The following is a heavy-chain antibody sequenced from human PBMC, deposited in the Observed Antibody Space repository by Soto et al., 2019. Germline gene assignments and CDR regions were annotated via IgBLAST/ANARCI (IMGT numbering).Heavy chain of an antibody. Sequence: EVHLVESGGGLVQPGGSLRLSCAASGFTFSSYEMNWVRKAPGKGLEWVPYISSSGSTIYYADSVKGRFTISRDNAKHSLYLQMNSLRAEDTAVYYCAIGNYYDSSGYVSWFDPWGQGTLVTVSS. CDR1: GFTFSSYE. D-gene: IGHD3-22*01. CDR2: ISSSGSTI. V-gene: IGHV3-48*03. J-gene: IGHJ5*02. CDR3: AIGNYYDSSGYVSWFDP.